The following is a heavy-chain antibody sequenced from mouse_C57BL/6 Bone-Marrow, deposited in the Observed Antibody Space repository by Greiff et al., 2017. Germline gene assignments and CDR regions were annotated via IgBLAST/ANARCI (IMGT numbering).Heavy chain of an antibody. Sequence: EVQLVESGGGLVQPKGSLKLSCAASGFSFNTYAMNWVRQAPGKGLEWVARIRSKSNNYATYYADSVKDRFTISRDDSESMLYLQMNNLKTEDTAMYYCVRHYNYGNYGFAYWGQGTLVTVSA. CDR1: GFSFNTYA. J-gene: IGHJ3*01. D-gene: IGHD2-1*01. CDR3: VRHYNYGNYGFAY. V-gene: IGHV10-1*01. CDR2: IRSKSNNYAT.